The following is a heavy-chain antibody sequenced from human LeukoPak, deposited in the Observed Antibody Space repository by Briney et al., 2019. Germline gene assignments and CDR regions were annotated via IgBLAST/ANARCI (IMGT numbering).Heavy chain of an antibody. D-gene: IGHD3-3*01. V-gene: IGHV3-23*01. CDR2: ISGSGGST. J-gene: IGHJ4*02. Sequence: PGGSLRLSCAASGFTFSSYAMSWVRQAPGKGLEWVSAISGSGGSTYYADSVKGRFTISRDNSKNTLYLQMNSLRAEDTAVYYCAYARSGYYQYFDYWGQGTLVTVSS. CDR1: GFTFSSYA. CDR3: AYARSGYYQYFDY.